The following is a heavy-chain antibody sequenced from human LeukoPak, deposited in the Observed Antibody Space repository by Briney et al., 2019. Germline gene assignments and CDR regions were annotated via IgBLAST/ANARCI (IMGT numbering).Heavy chain of an antibody. D-gene: IGHD3-22*01. CDR3: ARALYYYDSSGYYYFDY. CDR2: IHYSGST. Sequence: SETLSLTCTVSGGSISSYYWSWIRQPPGKGLEWIGYIHYSGSTNYNPSLKSRVTISVDTSKNQFSLKLSSVTAADTAVYYCARALYYYDSSGYYYFDYWGQGTLVTVSS. J-gene: IGHJ4*02. CDR1: GGSISSYY. V-gene: IGHV4-59*01.